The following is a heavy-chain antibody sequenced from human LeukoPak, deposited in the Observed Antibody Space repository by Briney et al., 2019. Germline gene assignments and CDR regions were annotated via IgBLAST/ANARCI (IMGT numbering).Heavy chain of an antibody. D-gene: IGHD1-26*01. CDR3: AKGVVGARHFDY. CDR1: GFTFSSYG. CDR2: IWYDGSNK. V-gene: IGHV3-33*06. Sequence: GGSLRLSCAASGFTFSSYGMHWVRQAPGKGLEWVAVIWYDGSNKYYADSVKGRFTISRDNSKNTLYLQMNSLRAEDTAVYYCAKGVVGARHFDYWGQGTLVTASS. J-gene: IGHJ4*02.